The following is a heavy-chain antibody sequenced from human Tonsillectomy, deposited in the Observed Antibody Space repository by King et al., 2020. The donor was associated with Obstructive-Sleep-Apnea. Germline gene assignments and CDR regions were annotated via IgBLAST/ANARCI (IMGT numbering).Heavy chain of an antibody. J-gene: IGHJ4*02. D-gene: IGHD3-22*01. Sequence: VQLVESWGGLVQPGGSLRLSCAASGFTFSSYSMNWVRQAPGKGLEWVSYISSSSSTIYYADSVKGRFTISRDNAKNSLYLQMNSLRAEDTAVYYCARDRDSRLWGQGTLVTVSS. CDR3: ARDRDSRL. V-gene: IGHV3-48*04. CDR2: ISSSSSTI. CDR1: GFTFSSYS.